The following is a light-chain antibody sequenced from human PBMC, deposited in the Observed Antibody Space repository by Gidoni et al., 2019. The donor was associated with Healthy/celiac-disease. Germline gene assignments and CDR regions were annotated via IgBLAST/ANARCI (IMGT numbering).Light chain of an antibody. Sequence: EIVLTQSPATLSLSPGERATLSCRASQSVSSYLAWYQQKPGQAPRLLIYDASNRATGIPARFSGSGSVTDFTLTISSLEPEDFAVYYCQQRSNWPPTFXGXTKVEIK. CDR3: QQRSNWPPT. J-gene: IGKJ4*01. CDR2: DAS. V-gene: IGKV3-11*01. CDR1: QSVSSY.